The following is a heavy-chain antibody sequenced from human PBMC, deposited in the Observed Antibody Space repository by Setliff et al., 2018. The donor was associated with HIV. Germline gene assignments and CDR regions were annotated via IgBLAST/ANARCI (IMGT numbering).Heavy chain of an antibody. CDR2: MFHSGNT. CDR1: GYSISNGYY. V-gene: IGHV4-38-2*01. J-gene: IGHJ3*02. Sequence: PSETLSLTCAVSGYSISNGYYWGWLRQSPGKGLEWIGSMFHSGNTYYNPSLESRVSMSVDTSTNQVSLQLSSVTAADTAVYYCARGKSGPYDAYDMWGQGTMVTVSS. D-gene: IGHD1-26*01. CDR3: ARGKSGPYDAYDM.